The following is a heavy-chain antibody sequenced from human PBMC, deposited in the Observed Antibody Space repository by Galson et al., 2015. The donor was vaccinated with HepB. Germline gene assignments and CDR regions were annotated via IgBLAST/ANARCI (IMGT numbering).Heavy chain of an antibody. CDR3: ARDDYDFWSGPSGMDV. J-gene: IGHJ6*02. CDR2: IKQDGSEK. Sequence: SLRLSCAASGFTFSSCWMSWVRQAPGKGLEWVANIKQDGSEKYYVDSVKGRFTISRDNAKNSLYLQMNSLRAEDTAVYYCARDDYDFWSGPSGMDVWGQGTTVTVSS. V-gene: IGHV3-7*03. D-gene: IGHD3-3*01. CDR1: GFTFSSCW.